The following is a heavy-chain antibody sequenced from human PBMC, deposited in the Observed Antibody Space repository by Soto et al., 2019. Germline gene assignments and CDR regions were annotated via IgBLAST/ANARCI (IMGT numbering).Heavy chain of an antibody. Sequence: WASVKVSCKASGYTFTGYYMHWVRQAPGQGLEWMGWINPNSGGTNYAQKFQGRVTMTRDTSISTAYMELSRLRSDDTAVYYCARATPGSSTPWYYYYGMDVWGQGTTVTVSS. CDR1: GYTFTGYY. CDR3: ARATPGSSTPWYYYYGMDV. V-gene: IGHV1-2*02. D-gene: IGHD1-26*01. J-gene: IGHJ6*02. CDR2: INPNSGGT.